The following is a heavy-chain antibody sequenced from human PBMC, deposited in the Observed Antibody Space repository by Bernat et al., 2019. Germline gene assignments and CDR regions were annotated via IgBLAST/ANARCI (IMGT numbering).Heavy chain of an antibody. J-gene: IGHJ4*02. CDR2: ISSSSSPI. Sequence: EVQLVESGGGLVQPGGSLRLSCAASGFSFRSYSMNWVRQAPGKGLEWISYISSSSSPIYYADSVKGRFNISRDNAKNSLYLQMNSLRGEDTAVYYCTRDDGRVRGVIGLDYWGQGALVTVSS. D-gene: IGHD3-10*01. CDR3: TRDDGRVRGVIGLDY. CDR1: GFSFRSYS. V-gene: IGHV3-48*01.